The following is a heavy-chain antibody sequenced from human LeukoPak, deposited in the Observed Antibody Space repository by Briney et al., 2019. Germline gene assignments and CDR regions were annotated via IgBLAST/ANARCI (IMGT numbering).Heavy chain of an antibody. D-gene: IGHD3-10*01. J-gene: IGHJ4*02. CDR3: ATGLYGTYYYGSGSYYNGDY. V-gene: IGHV1-24*01. CDR1: GYTLTELS. CDR2: FDPEDGET. Sequence: GASVKVSCKVSGYTLTELSMHWVRQPPGKGLEWMGGFDPEDGETIYAQKFQGRVTMTEDTSTDTAYMELSSLRSEDTAVYYCATGLYGTYYYGSGSYYNGDYWGQGTLVTVSS.